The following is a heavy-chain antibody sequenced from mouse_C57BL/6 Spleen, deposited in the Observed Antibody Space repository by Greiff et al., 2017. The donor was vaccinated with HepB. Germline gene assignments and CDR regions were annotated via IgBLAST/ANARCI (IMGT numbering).Heavy chain of an antibody. V-gene: IGHV5-4*01. CDR3: ARGVYYGSSYDFDD. Sequence: EVQLVESGGGLVKPGGSLKLSCAASGFTFSSYAMSWVRQTPEKRLEWVATISDGGSYTYYPDNVKGRFTISRDNAKNNLYLQMSHLKSEDTAMYYCARGVYYGSSYDFDDWGQGTTLTVSS. D-gene: IGHD1-1*01. J-gene: IGHJ2*01. CDR2: ISDGGSYT. CDR1: GFTFSSYA.